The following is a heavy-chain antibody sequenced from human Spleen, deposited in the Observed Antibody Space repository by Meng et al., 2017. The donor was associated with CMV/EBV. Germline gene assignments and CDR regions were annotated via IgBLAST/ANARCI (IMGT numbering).Heavy chain of an antibody. Sequence: TASGDKFDSCGITWGRRAPGPGLEWVGWVGAENGEASYGQKFQGRVSVTADTFTNTAYMEMKRLRSDDSAIYYCARAGAAVTISFDFWGQGTLVTVSS. J-gene: IGHJ4*02. CDR2: VGAENGEA. D-gene: IGHD4-17*01. CDR3: ARAGAAVTISFDF. CDR1: GDKFDSCG. V-gene: IGHV1-18*01.